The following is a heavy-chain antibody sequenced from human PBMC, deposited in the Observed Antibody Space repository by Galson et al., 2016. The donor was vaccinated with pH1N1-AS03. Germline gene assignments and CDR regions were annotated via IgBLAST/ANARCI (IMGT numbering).Heavy chain of an antibody. V-gene: IGHV6-1*01. CDR2: TYWRSKWYN. CDR3: ARGGYSGFDI. Sequence: CAISGDSVSSNIDAWNWIRQSPSGGLEWLGRTYWRSKWYNDYAVSVKSRITINPDTSKNQFSLQLTSVIPDDTAVYYCARGGYSGFDIWGQGAKVTVSS. D-gene: IGHD2-15*01. CDR1: GDSVSSNIDA. J-gene: IGHJ3*02.